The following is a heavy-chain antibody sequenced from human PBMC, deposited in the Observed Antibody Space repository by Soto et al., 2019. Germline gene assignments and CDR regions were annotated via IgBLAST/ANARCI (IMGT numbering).Heavy chain of an antibody. CDR3: ARRGLRLGELSLTARRHDAFDI. Sequence: SVNVSCTSSGGTFSSYAISWVRQSPGQGLEWMGGIIPIFGTANYAQKFQGRVTITADESTSTAYMELSSLRSEDTAVYYCARRGLRLGELSLTARRHDAFDIWGQGTMVTVSS. D-gene: IGHD3-16*02. J-gene: IGHJ3*02. CDR1: GGTFSSYA. CDR2: IIPIFGTA. V-gene: IGHV1-69*13.